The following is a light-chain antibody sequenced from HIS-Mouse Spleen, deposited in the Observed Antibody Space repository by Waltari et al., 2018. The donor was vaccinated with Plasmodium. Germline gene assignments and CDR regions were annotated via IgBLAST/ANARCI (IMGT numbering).Light chain of an antibody. CDR3: QSYDSSLSGSGV. CDR2: GNS. V-gene: IGLV1-40*01. Sequence: QSVLTQPPSVSGAPGQRVTISCTGSSSNIGAGYDVHWYQQLLGTAPKLLIYGNSNRPSGVPDRVSGSKSGTSASLAITGLQAEDEADYYCQSYDSSLSGSGVFGGGTKLTVL. CDR1: SSNIGAGYD. J-gene: IGLJ3*02.